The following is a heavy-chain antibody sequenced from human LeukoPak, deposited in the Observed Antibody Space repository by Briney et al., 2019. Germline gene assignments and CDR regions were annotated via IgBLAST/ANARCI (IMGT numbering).Heavy chain of an antibody. Sequence: SETLSLTCSVSGGSVSTTIYYWAWIRQPPGKGLEWIGSIYHSRVIFYNPSLKSRATLSLDTSNNQFSLKLTSVTVADTAVYYCARVFREWFGESDAFDIWGQGTMVTVSS. V-gene: IGHV4-39*01. CDR1: GGSVSTTIYY. J-gene: IGHJ3*02. CDR2: IYHSRVI. CDR3: ARVFREWFGESDAFDI. D-gene: IGHD3-10*01.